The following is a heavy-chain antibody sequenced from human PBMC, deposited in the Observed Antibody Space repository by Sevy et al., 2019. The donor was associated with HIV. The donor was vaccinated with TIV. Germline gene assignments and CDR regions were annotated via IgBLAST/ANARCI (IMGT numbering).Heavy chain of an antibody. CDR3: ARLFDDSSGPPSDY. CDR2: IYYSGST. Sequence: SETLSLTCTVSGDSISSSNFYWGWIRQPPGKGLEWIGSIYYSGSTYYNPSLKSRVTISVDTSKDQLSLKLRSVTAADTAVYYCARLFDDSSGPPSDYWGQGTLVTVSS. D-gene: IGHD3-22*01. J-gene: IGHJ4*02. CDR1: GDSISSSNFY. V-gene: IGHV4-39*01.